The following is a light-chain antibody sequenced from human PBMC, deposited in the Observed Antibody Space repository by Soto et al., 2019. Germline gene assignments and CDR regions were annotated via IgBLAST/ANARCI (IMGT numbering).Light chain of an antibody. J-gene: IGKJ4*01. Sequence: DIQMTQSPSTLSASVGDRVTITCRASQSISSWLAWYQQKPGKAPKLLIFQASSLKSGVPSRFSGSGSATEYTLTISSLQPDDFATYCCEDYSSSSGLTFGGGIKVEIK. CDR2: QAS. V-gene: IGKV1-5*03. CDR3: EDYSSSSGLT. CDR1: QSISSW.